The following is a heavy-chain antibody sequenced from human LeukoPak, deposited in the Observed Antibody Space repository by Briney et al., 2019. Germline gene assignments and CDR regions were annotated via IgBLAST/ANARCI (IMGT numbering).Heavy chain of an antibody. Sequence: QPGGSLRLSCAASGFTFSSYAMSWVRQAPGKGLEWVSAISGSGGSTYYADSVKGRFTISRDNAKNSLYLQMSSLRAEDTAVYYCARNGAPVVTAITPYYYYMDVWGKGTTVTVSS. CDR3: ARNGAPVVTAITPYYYYMDV. CDR2: ISGSGGST. D-gene: IGHD2-21*02. J-gene: IGHJ6*03. CDR1: GFTFSSYA. V-gene: IGHV3-23*01.